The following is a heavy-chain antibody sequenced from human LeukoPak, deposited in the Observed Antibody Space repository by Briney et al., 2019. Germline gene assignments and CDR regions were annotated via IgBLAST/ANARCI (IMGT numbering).Heavy chain of an antibody. V-gene: IGHV4-59*01. CDR3: ARGAYTVTSYYFDY. CDR1: GGSISSYY. J-gene: IGHJ4*02. Sequence: SETLSLTCTVSGGSISSYYWSWIRQPPGKGLEWIGYIYYSGSTNYNPSLKSRVTISVDTSKNQFSLKLSSVTAADTAVYYCARGAYTVTSYYFDYWGQGTLVSVSS. D-gene: IGHD4-17*01. CDR2: IYYSGST.